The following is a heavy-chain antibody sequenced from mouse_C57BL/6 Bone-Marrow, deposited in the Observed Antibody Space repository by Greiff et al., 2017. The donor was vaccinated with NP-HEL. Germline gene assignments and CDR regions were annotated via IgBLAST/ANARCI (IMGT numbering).Heavy chain of an antibody. J-gene: IGHJ3*01. CDR3: AREGSNYEGAWFAY. V-gene: IGHV3-6*01. Sequence: EVKLMESGPGLVKPSQSLSLTCSVTGYSITSGYYWNWIRQFPGNKLEWMGYISYDGSNNYNPSLKNRISITRDTSKNQFFLKLNSVTTEDTATYDCAREGSNYEGAWFAYWGQGTLVTVSA. CDR2: ISYDGSN. D-gene: IGHD2-5*01. CDR1: GYSITSGYY.